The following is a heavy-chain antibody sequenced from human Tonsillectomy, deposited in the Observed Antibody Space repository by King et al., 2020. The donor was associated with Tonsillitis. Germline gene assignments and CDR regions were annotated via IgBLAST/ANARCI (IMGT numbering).Heavy chain of an antibody. J-gene: IGHJ2*01. D-gene: IGHD4-11*01. CDR2: XSYDGSNK. CDR3: AXXPTXFXXSXGXXXXNWXFDL. Sequence: VQLVESGGGVVQPGRSLRLSCAASGFTFSSYGMHWVRQAPGXGLKWVAVXSYDGSNKYYAXXVKGRFTXXRDNSKNTLYLKMNXLRTDDTVVYYCAXXPTXFXXSXGXXXXNWXFDLXGRXXLXTVSS. V-gene: IGHV3-30*18. CDR1: GFTFSSYG.